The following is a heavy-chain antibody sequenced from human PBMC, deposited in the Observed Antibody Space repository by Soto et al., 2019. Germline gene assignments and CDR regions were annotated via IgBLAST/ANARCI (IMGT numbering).Heavy chain of an antibody. D-gene: IGHD4-17*01. CDR1: GFTFRIFS. J-gene: IGHJ4*02. Sequence: HPAVSLRHSYRSSGFTFRIFSLSGIRQAPGAGLEWVTAISGSGGSTYYADSVKGQFTISRDNSKNTLYLQMNSLRAEDTAIYYCAKVKSDYVSDYWGQGTLVTVSS. V-gene: IGHV3-23*01. CDR2: ISGSGGST. CDR3: AKVKSDYVSDY.